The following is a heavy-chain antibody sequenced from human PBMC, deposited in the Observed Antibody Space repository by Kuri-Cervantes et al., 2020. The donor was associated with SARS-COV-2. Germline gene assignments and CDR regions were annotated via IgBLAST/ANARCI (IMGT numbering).Heavy chain of an antibody. D-gene: IGHD3-22*01. V-gene: IGHV4-39*07. CDR1: GGSISSSSND. Sequence: ESLKISCTVSGGSISSSSNDWAWIRQLPGKGLEWIGTIYYSGNTYYNPSLNSRVTISLDTSKTHFSLQLTSVTAADTAMYYCASTEMFYDISGYYFDKWGQGTLVTVSS. J-gene: IGHJ4*02. CDR2: IYYSGNT. CDR3: ASTEMFYDISGYYFDK.